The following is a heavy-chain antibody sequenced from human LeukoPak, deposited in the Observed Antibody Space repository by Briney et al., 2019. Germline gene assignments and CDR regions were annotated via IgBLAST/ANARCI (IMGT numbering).Heavy chain of an antibody. Sequence: SATLVLTCSGSVGAISSLHSRWIRKPPGKRRVGIGYIYYTGSTNYNPSLKSRVTMFVDMSKNQFSLRLSSVTAADTAVYYCARHRAYSSSSPFDYWGQGTLVTVSS. D-gene: IGHD6-6*01. CDR3: ARHRAYSSSSPFDY. J-gene: IGHJ4*02. V-gene: IGHV4-59*08. CDR1: VGAISSLH. CDR2: IYYTGST.